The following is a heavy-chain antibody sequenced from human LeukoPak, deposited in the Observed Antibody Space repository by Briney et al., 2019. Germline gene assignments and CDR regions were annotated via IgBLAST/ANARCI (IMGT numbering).Heavy chain of an antibody. CDR3: ARHTGVLRYFDCGGSHPPDD. CDR1: GGSISSSSYY. D-gene: IGHD3-9*01. Sequence: SETLSLTCTVSGGSISSSSYYWGWIRQPPGKGLEWFGSIYYSGSTYYNPSLKSRGTISADTSQNQFSLKLCAVTAADTAVYYCARHTGVLRYFDCGGSHPPDDWGKGTLVTVSS. J-gene: IGHJ4*02. CDR2: IYYSGST. V-gene: IGHV4-39*01.